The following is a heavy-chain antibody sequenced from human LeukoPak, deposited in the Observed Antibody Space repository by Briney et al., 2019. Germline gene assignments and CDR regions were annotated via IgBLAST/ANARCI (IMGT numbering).Heavy chain of an antibody. CDR1: EFTFRSHW. V-gene: IGHV4-34*01. CDR2: INHSGST. Sequence: GSLRLSCEASEFTFRSHWMSWVRQAPGKGLEWIGEINHSGSTNYNPSLKSRVTISVDTSKNQFSLKLSSVTAADTAVYYCARGRVYDSSGYWRRDYYGMDVWGQGTTVTVSS. D-gene: IGHD3-22*01. CDR3: ARGRVYDSSGYWRRDYYGMDV. J-gene: IGHJ6*02.